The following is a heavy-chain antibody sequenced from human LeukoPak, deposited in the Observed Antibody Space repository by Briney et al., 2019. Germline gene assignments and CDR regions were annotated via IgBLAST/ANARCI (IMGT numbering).Heavy chain of an antibody. J-gene: IGHJ6*03. V-gene: IGHV3-30-3*01. CDR2: ISYDGSNK. CDR3: ARDTGCSSTSCYFPDYYYYYYMDV. CDR1: GFTFSSYA. Sequence: PGGSLRLSCAASGFTFSSYAMHWVRQAPGKGLEWVAVISYDGSNKYYADSVKGRFTISRDNSKNTLYLQMNSLRAEDTAVYYCARDTGCSSTSCYFPDYYYYYYMDVWGKGTTVTVSS. D-gene: IGHD2-2*01.